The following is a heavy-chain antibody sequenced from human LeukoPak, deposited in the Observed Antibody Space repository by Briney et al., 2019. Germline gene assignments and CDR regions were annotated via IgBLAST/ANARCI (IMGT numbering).Heavy chain of an antibody. CDR1: GFTFSSYA. CDR3: ARDRGGLQFDWFDP. Sequence: QPGRSLRPSCAASGFTFSSYAMHWVRQAPGKGLEWVAVISYDGGNKYYADSVKGRFTISRDNSKNALYLQMNSLRAEDTAVYYCARDRGGLQFDWFDPWGQGTLVTVSS. D-gene: IGHD4-11*01. V-gene: IGHV3-30*01. J-gene: IGHJ5*02. CDR2: ISYDGGNK.